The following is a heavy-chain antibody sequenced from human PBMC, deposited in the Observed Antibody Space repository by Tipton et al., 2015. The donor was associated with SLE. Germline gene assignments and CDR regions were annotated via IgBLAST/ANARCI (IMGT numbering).Heavy chain of an antibody. CDR2: IYYSGST. J-gene: IGHJ3*02. D-gene: IGHD7-27*01. CDR3: ARPSGYAFDI. Sequence: TLSLTCTVSGGSISSSSYYWGWIRQPPGKGLEWIGSIYYSGSTYYNPSLKSRVTISVDTSKNQFSLNLSFVTAADTAVYYCARPSGYAFDIWGQGTMVTVSS. CDR1: GGSISSSSYY. V-gene: IGHV4-39*07.